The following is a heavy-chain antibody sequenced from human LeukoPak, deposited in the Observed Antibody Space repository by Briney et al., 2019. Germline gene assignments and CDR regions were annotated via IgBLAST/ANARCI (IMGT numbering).Heavy chain of an antibody. CDR1: GGTFSSYA. V-gene: IGHV1-69*13. J-gene: IGHJ6*03. Sequence: ASVKVCCKASGGTFSSYAISWVRQVPGQGLEWMGGIIPIFGTANYAQKFQGRVTITADESTSTAYMELSSLRSEDTAVYYCARDLGLYYYGSGIMDVWGKGTTVTVSS. D-gene: IGHD3-10*01. CDR3: ARDLGLYYYGSGIMDV. CDR2: IIPIFGTA.